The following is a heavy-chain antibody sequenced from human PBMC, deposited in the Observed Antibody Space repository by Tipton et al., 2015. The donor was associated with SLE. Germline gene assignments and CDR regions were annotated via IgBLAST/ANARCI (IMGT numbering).Heavy chain of an antibody. CDR2: ISGSGGST. V-gene: IGHV3-23*01. CDR3: ARENGFLGAFDI. CDR1: GFTFSSSV. Sequence: SLRLSCAASGFTFSSSVMSWVRQAPGKGLEWVSAISGSGGSTYYADSVKGRFTISRDNSKNTLYLQMNSLRAEDTAVYYCARENGFLGAFDIWGQGTMVTVSS. J-gene: IGHJ3*02. D-gene: IGHD2-8*01.